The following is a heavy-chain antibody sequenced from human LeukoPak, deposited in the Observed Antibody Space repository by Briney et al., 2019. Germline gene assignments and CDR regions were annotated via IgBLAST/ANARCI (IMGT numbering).Heavy chain of an antibody. CDR1: GFTFSSYA. J-gene: IGHJ5*02. Sequence: GGSLRLSCAASGFTFSSYAMHWVRQAPGKGLEWVAVISYDGSNKYYADSVQGRFFISRDNSKNSLYLQMNSLRAEDTAVYYCARDQTVLLDNWFDPWGQGTLVTVSS. CDR2: ISYDGSNK. D-gene: IGHD2-15*01. CDR3: ARDQTVLLDNWFDP. V-gene: IGHV3-30-3*01.